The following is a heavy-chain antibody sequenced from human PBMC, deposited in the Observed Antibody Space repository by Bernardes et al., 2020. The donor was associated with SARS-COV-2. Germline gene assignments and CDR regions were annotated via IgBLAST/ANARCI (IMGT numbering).Heavy chain of an antibody. Sequence: GSLRLSCAASGFTFSSYGMHWVRQAPGKGLEWVAVIWYDGSNKYYADSVKGRFTISRDNSKNTLYLQMNSLRAEDTAVYYCAREISFGESDYFDYWGQGTLVTVSS. CDR2: IWYDGSNK. CDR1: GFTFSSYG. D-gene: IGHD3-10*01. CDR3: AREISFGESDYFDY. V-gene: IGHV3-33*01. J-gene: IGHJ4*02.